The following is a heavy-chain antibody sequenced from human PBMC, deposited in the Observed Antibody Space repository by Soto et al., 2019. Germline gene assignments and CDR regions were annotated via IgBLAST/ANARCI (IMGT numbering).Heavy chain of an antibody. Sequence: PSAIQSPTWDFSGVYIENSGSFLGWVRPPPGKGLEFIGSVYYSGGAYYSLSLKSRVTVSVDTSKNQLSLRVNSVTAADTAVYYCLRVVEAATRHTDSDAGGQGILATFA. CDR2: VYYSGGA. D-gene: IGHD2-15*01. J-gene: IGHJ4*02. CDR3: LRVVEAATRHTDSDA. V-gene: IGHV4-39*01. CDR1: GVYIENSGSF.